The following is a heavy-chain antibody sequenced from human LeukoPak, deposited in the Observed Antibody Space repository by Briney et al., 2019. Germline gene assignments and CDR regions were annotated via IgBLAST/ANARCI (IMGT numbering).Heavy chain of an antibody. J-gene: IGHJ5*02. D-gene: IGHD4-23*01. CDR1: GGSFSGYY. CDR3: ARRHNLRRMVTSGPLCGVWFDP. Sequence: PSETLSLTCAVYGGSFSGYYWSWIRQPPGKGLEWIGEINHSGSTNYNPFLKSRVTISVDTSKNQFSLKLSSVTAADTAVYYCARRHNLRRMVTSGPLCGVWFDPWGQGTLVTVSS. CDR2: INHSGST. V-gene: IGHV4-34*01.